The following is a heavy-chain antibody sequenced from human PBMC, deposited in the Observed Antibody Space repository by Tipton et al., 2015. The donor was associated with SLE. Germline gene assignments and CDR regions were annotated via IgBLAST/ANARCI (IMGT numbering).Heavy chain of an antibody. D-gene: IGHD3-10*01. CDR3: ARGVRITMSRGSLDY. V-gene: IGHV4-34*01. CDR2: FYHSGST. J-gene: IGHJ4*02. Sequence: TLSLTCPVSGGSFSGYYWSWRPQPPAKGLGWFGVFYHSGSTNYNPSLESRVTISVDTSKNEFSLKLRSVTAADTAIYYCARGVRITMSRGSLDYWGQGTLVTVSS. CDR1: GGSFSGYY.